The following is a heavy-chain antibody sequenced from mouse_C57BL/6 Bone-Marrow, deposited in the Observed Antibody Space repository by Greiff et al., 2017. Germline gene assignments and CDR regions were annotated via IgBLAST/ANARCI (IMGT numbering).Heavy chain of an antibody. V-gene: IGHV8-8*01. D-gene: IGHD1-1*01. CDR1: GFSLSTFGMG. CDR3: ARIRVGLRALCYAMDY. Sequence: QVTLKVSGPGLLQPSPTLSLSCSFSGFSLSTFGMGVGWIRQPSGKGLEWLAHIWWDDDKYYNPALKSRLTNSKDTSKNQVFLKIAHVDTADTSTYYCARIRVGLRALCYAMDYWGQGTSVTVSS. J-gene: IGHJ4*01. CDR2: IWWDDDK.